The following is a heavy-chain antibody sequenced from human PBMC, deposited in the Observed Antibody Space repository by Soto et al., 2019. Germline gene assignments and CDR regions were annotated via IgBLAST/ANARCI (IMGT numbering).Heavy chain of an antibody. Sequence: SVNVSCKASGFTFASSAVQWVRQARGQRLEWIGWIVVGRGNTNYAQKFQERVTITRDMSTSTAYMELSGLRSEDTAVYYCAGGGQWLPFDPWGQGTLVT. J-gene: IGHJ5*02. V-gene: IGHV1-58*01. CDR3: AGGGQWLPFDP. CDR1: GFTFASSA. D-gene: IGHD6-19*01. CDR2: IVVGRGNT.